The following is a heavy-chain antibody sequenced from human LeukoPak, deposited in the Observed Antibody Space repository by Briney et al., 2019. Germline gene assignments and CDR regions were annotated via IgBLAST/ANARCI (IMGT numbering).Heavy chain of an antibody. CDR3: ARALGYGSGTYRQYYFDY. CDR1: GGTFIIYA. V-gene: IGHV1-2*02. D-gene: IGHD3-10*01. J-gene: IGHJ4*02. Sequence: GSSVTVSFTSSGGTFIIYAISWVRQAPGQGLGWMGWINPNSGGTNYAQNFQGRVTMSGDRSISTAYMELSRLRSDDTAVYYCARALGYGSGTYRQYYFDYWGQGTLVTVSS. CDR2: INPNSGGT.